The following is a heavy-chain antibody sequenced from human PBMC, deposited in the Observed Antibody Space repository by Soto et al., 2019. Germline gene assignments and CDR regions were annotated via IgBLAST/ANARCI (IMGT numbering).Heavy chain of an antibody. CDR3: AREGQYSGYEPFDY. CDR2: IIPIFGTA. J-gene: IGHJ4*02. D-gene: IGHD5-12*01. Sequence: QVQLVQSGAEVKKPGSSVKVSCKASGGTFSSYAISWVRQAPGQGLEWMGGIIPIFGTANYAQKFQGRVTITADESTSTAYRELSSLRSEDTAVYYCAREGQYSGYEPFDYWGQGTLVTVSS. CDR1: GGTFSSYA. V-gene: IGHV1-69*01.